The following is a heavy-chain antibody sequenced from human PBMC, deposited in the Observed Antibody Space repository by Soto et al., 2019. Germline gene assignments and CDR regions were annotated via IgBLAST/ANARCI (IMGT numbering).Heavy chain of an antibody. CDR2: IWYDGSNK. CDR3: ARDHGRDLYGMDV. V-gene: IGHV3-33*01. CDR1: GFTFSSYG. J-gene: IGHJ6*02. Sequence: QVQLVESGGGVVQPGRSLRLSCAASGFTFSSYGMHWVRQAPGKGLEWVAVIWYDGSNKYYADSVKGRFTISRDNSKNTLYLQMNSLRAEDNDVYYCARDHGRDLYGMDVWGQGTTVTVSS.